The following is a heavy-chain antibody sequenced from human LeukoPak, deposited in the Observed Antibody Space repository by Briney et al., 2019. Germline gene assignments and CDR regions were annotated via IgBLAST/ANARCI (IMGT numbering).Heavy chain of an antibody. V-gene: IGHV4-59*08. J-gene: IGHJ6*03. CDR2: IYVTGN. CDR3: ARHIGGGIEDMDV. D-gene: IGHD3-16*02. Sequence: SETLSLTCTVSGGSIGTYYWSWVRQSPGKGLEWIVYIYVTGNRYNPYLQSRVTISVDTSRNQFFLKMSSVTAADTAVYYCARHIGGGIEDMDVWGKGTKVTVSS. CDR1: GGSIGTYY.